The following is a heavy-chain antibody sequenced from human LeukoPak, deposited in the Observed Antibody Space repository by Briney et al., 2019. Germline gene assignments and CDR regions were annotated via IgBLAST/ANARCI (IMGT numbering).Heavy chain of an antibody. CDR3: ARHTRHYYDSSGDAFDI. J-gene: IGHJ3*02. D-gene: IGHD3-22*01. V-gene: IGHV1-69*05. CDR1: GGTFSSYA. Sequence: SVKVSCKASGGTFSSYAISWVRQAPGQGLEWMGGIIPIFGTANYAQKFQGRVTITTDESTSTAYMELSSLRSEDTAVCYCARHTRHYYDSSGDAFDIWGQGTMVTVSS. CDR2: IIPIFGTA.